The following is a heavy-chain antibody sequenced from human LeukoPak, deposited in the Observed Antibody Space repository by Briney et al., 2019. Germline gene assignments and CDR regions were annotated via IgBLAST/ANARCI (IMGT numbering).Heavy chain of an antibody. CDR1: GYTFTGYY. V-gene: IGHV1-2*02. Sequence: ASVKVSCKASGYTFTGYYMHWVRQAPGQGLEWMGWINPNSGGTNYAQKFQGRVTMTRDTSISTAYMELSRLRSDDTAVYYCARGSGITIWPNDWFDPWGQGTLVTVSS. CDR3: ARGSGITIWPNDWFDP. D-gene: IGHD3-3*01. J-gene: IGHJ5*02. CDR2: INPNSGGT.